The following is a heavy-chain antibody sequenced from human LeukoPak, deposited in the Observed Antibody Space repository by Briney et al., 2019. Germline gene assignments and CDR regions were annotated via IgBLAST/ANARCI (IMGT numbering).Heavy chain of an antibody. D-gene: IGHD5-18*01. CDR2: IYYSGST. V-gene: IGHV4-31*03. Sequence: PSQTLSLTCTVSGDSISSGGDSWGWRRQHPGKGLEWIEYIYYSGSTYYNPSLKSRVTISVDTYKNQFSLKLSYVTAADTAVYYCGRGRQLRETIEFDYWRQGNVIPVS. CDR3: GRGRQLRETIEFDY. J-gene: IGHJ4*02. CDR1: GDSISSGGDS.